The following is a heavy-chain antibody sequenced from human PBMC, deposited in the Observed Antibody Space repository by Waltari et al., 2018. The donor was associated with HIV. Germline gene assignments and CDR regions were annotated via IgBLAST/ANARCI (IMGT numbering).Heavy chain of an antibody. V-gene: IGHV4-59*12. CDR3: ARDYDSSGYTFDY. Sequence: QVQLQESGPGLVKPSETLSLTCTVSGGSISSYYWSWIRQPPGKGLEWIGYIYYSGSTTYAPSLKSRVTISVDTSKNQFSLKLSSVTAADTAVYYCARDYDSSGYTFDYWGQGTLVTVSS. CDR1: GGSISSYY. J-gene: IGHJ4*02. D-gene: IGHD3-22*01. CDR2: IYYSGST.